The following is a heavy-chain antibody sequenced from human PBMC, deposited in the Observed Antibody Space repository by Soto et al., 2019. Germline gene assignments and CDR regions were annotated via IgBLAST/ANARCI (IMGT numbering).Heavy chain of an antibody. V-gene: IGHV3-74*01. CDR1: GSTFSNDW. Sequence: EVQLVESGGGLLQPGGSLRLSCAVSGSTFSNDWMHWVRQAPGKGLVWVSHINSDGSSTNYADFVKGRFTIARDNANNTVYLQMNSLRAEDTAVYYCARDRSYSLDVWGQGTKVTVSS. J-gene: IGHJ6*02. CDR2: INSDGSST. CDR3: ARDRSYSLDV.